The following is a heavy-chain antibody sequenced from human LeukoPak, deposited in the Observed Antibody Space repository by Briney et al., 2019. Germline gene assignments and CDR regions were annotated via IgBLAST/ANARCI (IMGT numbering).Heavy chain of an antibody. V-gene: IGHV3-23*01. J-gene: IGHJ6*03. Sequence: GGSLRLSCAASGFTFSSYAMSWVRQAPGKRLEWVSAISGSGGSTYYADSVKGRFTISRDNSKNTLYLQMNSLRAEDTAVYYCAKVVPTWIQLWLRLENYYYYMDVWGKGTTVTVSS. CDR2: ISGSGGST. CDR1: GFTFSSYA. D-gene: IGHD5-18*01. CDR3: AKVVPTWIQLWLRLENYYYYMDV.